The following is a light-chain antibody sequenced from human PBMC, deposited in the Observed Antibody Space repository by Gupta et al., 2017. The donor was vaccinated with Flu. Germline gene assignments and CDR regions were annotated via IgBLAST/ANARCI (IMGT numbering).Light chain of an antibody. V-gene: IGKV1-5*03. CDR1: QSISSW. CDR3: QQENSYPYS. CDR2: KAS. J-gene: IGKJ2*03. Sequence: DIQMTQSPSTLSASVGDRVTITCRASQSISSWLAWYQQKPGKAPKLLIYKASSVESGVPSRFSGSGSGTEFTLTISSLQPDDFATYYCQQENSYPYSFGQGTXLEIK.